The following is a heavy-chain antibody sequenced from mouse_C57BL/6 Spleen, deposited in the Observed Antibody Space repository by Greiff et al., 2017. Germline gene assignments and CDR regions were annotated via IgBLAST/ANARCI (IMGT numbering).Heavy chain of an antibody. Sequence: QVQLQQPGTELVKPGASVKLSCKASGYTFTSYWLHWVKQRPGQGLEWIGNINPSNGGTNYNEKFKSKATLTVDKSPSTAYMQLSSLTSEDSAVYYCARWEYYDYDDGNYYAMDYWGQGTSATVSS. CDR3: ARWEYYDYDDGNYYAMDY. CDR1: GYTFTSYW. J-gene: IGHJ4*01. D-gene: IGHD2-4*01. CDR2: INPSNGGT. V-gene: IGHV1-53*01.